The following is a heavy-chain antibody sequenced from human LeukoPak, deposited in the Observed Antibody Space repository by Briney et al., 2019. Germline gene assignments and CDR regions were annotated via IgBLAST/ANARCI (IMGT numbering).Heavy chain of an antibody. CDR1: GFTFSDYY. Sequence: GGSLRLSCAASGFTFSDYYMSWIRQAPGKGLEWVSYISSSGSTIYYADSVKGRFTISRDNAKNSLYLQLNSLGAEDTAVYYCARGSEYDVLTGYFPFDSWGQGTLVTVSS. CDR3: ARGSEYDVLTGYFPFDS. D-gene: IGHD3-9*01. CDR2: ISSSGSTI. J-gene: IGHJ4*02. V-gene: IGHV3-11*04.